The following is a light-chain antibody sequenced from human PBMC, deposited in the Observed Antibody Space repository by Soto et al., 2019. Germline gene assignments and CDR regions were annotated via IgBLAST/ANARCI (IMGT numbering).Light chain of an antibody. CDR1: QSVSSSY. CDR3: QQYGSSSWT. V-gene: IGKV3-20*01. CDR2: GTS. Sequence: IVLTQSPGTLSLSPGERATLSCRASQSVSSSYLAWYQQKPGQAPRLLIYGTSSRATAIPDRFSGSGSGTDLTLTISRLEPEDFAVYYCQQYGSSSWTFGQGTKVDIK. J-gene: IGKJ1*01.